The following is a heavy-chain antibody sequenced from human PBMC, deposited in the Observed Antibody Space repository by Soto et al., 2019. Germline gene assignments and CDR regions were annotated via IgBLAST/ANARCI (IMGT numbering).Heavy chain of an antibody. CDR2: IIPIFGTA. CDR3: ARMATFGSLNWFDP. J-gene: IGHJ5*02. CDR1: GGTFSSYA. D-gene: IGHD3-16*01. V-gene: IGHV1-69*13. Sequence: GASVKVSCKASGGTFSSYAISWVRQAPGQGLEWMGGIIPIFGTANYAQKFQGRVTITADESTSTAYMELSSLRSEDTAIYYCARMATFGSLNWFDPWGQGTQVTVSS.